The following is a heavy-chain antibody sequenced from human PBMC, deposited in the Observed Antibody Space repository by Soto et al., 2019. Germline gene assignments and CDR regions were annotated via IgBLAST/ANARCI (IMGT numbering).Heavy chain of an antibody. CDR3: AREGYTSSSIHSFLDS. CDR1: RCTFSSYG. V-gene: IGHV1-69*10. J-gene: IGHJ4*02. CDR2: IIPFLGTT. Sequence: ASVKVSCKASRCTFSSYGISWVRQAPGQGLEWMGRIIPFLGTTNYAQNFQDRLTVTADTSTNTAFMELSSLRSDDTAVYYCAREGYTSSSIHSFLDSWGQGTLVTVSS. D-gene: IGHD6-6*01.